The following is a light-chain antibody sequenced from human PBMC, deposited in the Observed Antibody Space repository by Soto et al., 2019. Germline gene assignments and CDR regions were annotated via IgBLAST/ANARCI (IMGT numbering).Light chain of an antibody. J-gene: IGKJ1*01. V-gene: IGKV3-20*01. Sequence: EIVLTQSPGTLSLSPGERATLSCRASQSVSSSFLALYQPKPGQAPRLLIYGASSRATGIPDRFSGSGSGTDFTLTISRLEPDDFAVDLCRQYDSSPWTFGQGTKVEIK. CDR2: GAS. CDR3: RQYDSSPWT. CDR1: QSVSSSF.